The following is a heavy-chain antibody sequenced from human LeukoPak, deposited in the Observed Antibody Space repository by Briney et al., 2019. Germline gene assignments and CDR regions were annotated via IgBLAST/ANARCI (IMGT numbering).Heavy chain of an antibody. CDR1: GFTFSSYG. J-gene: IGHJ4*02. CDR2: IWYDGSNK. CDR3: ARAVGATSHFDY. V-gene: IGHV3-33*01. Sequence: GGSLRLSCAASGFTFSSYGMHWVRQAPGKGLEWVAVIWYDGSNKYYADSVKGRFTISRDNSKNTLYLQMNSLRAEDTAVYYCARAVGATSHFDYWGQGTLVTVSS. D-gene: IGHD1-26*01.